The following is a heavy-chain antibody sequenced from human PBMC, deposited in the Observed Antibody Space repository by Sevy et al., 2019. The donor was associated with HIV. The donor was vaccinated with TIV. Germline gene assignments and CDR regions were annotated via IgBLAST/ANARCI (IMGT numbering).Heavy chain of an antibody. Sequence: GGSLRLSCAASGFTFSDYWMTWVRQAPGNGLEWVANIKTDGSEKSYVDSVKGRFTISRDNAKDSLYLQMDSLRVEDTAVYFCARGGQRNGYSPVWGQGTLVTVSS. CDR3: ARGGQRNGYSPV. CDR1: GFTFSDYW. CDR2: IKTDGSEK. D-gene: IGHD2-15*01. V-gene: IGHV3-7*04. J-gene: IGHJ4*02.